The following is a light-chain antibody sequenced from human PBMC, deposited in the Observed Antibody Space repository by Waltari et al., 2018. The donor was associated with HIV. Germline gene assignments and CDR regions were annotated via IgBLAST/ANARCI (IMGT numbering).Light chain of an antibody. CDR2: GAD. CDR3: QSYDTDLKSGV. CDR1: SSNIGAGYD. V-gene: IGLV1-40*01. Sequence: QSVLTQPPSVSGAPGQRVTISCTGSSSNIGAGYDVQWYQQLPGAAPRRLSFGADIRPSGVPDRVSGLKSGRSAALAISGLQSDDEADYFCQSYDTDLKSGVFGGGTKVTVL. J-gene: IGLJ3*02.